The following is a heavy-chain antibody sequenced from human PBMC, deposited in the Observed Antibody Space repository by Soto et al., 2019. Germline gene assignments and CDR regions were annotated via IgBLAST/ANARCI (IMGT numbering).Heavy chain of an antibody. D-gene: IGHD2-15*01. CDR3: ARGVWRVVAATDYYYYYGMDV. V-gene: IGHV1-69*12. CDR2: IIPIFGTA. Sequence: QVQLVQSGAEVKKPGSSVKVSCKASGGTFSSYAISWVRQAPGQGLEWMGGIIPIFGTANYAQKFQGRVTITADESTSTAYMELSSLRSEDTAVYYFARGVWRVVAATDYYYYYGMDVWGQGTTVTVSS. J-gene: IGHJ6*02. CDR1: GGTFSSYA.